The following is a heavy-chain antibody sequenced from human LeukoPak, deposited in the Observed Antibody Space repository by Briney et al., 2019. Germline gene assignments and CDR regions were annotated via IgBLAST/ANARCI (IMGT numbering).Heavy chain of an antibody. Sequence: SGTLSLTCAVSGGSISKTNWWSWVRQSPGTGLEWIGEIWHSGYTNYNPSLKSRVTISVDTSKNQFSLRLTSVTAADTAVYYCARDGLKTMVRGKIHYYYMDVWGKGTTVTISS. CDR2: IWHSGYT. D-gene: IGHD3-10*01. V-gene: IGHV4-4*02. J-gene: IGHJ6*03. CDR3: ARDGLKTMVRGKIHYYYMDV. CDR1: GGSISKTNW.